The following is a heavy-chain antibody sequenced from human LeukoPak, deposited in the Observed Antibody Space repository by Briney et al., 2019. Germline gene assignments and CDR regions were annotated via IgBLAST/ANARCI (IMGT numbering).Heavy chain of an antibody. V-gene: IGHV3-48*03. J-gene: IGHJ3*02. CDR2: ISSSGSTI. CDR1: GFTFSSYE. D-gene: IGHD4-17*01. CDR3: AKGGDYGVMNAFDI. Sequence: GGSLRLSCAASGFTFSSYEMNWVRQAPGKGLEWASYISSSGSTIYYADSVKGRFTISRDNAKNSLYLQMDSLRAEDTAVYYCAKGGDYGVMNAFDIWGQGTMVTVSS.